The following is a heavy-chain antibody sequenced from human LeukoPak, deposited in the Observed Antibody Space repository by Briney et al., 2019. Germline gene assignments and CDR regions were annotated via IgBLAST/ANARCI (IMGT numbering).Heavy chain of an antibody. CDR3: ARSGDLGGGFDY. V-gene: IGHV4-31*03. D-gene: IGHD3-10*01. Sequence: SQTLSLTCTVSGNSISRAGYYWNWIRQHPGKGLEWIGYIYYNGNTFYNPSLESRMTMSLDTSKSQFSLKLRSVTAADTAVYSCARSGDLGGGFDYWGQGTLVTVSS. J-gene: IGHJ4*02. CDR2: IYYNGNT. CDR1: GNSISRAGYY.